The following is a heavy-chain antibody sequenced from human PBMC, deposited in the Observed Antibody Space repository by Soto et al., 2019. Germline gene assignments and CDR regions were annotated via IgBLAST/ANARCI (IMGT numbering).Heavy chain of an antibody. CDR1: GFTFTSYT. V-gene: IGHV3-21*01. Sequence: EVQLVESGGGLVQPGGSLRLSCAASGFTFTSYTINWVRQAPGKGLEWVSSISGSGSYIYYADSLKGRLTISRDNAKNSLDLQMNSLRAEDTAVYYCARGPGYSSGWLLDYWGQGTLVTVSS. J-gene: IGHJ4*02. CDR2: ISGSGSYI. CDR3: ARGPGYSSGWLLDY. D-gene: IGHD6-19*01.